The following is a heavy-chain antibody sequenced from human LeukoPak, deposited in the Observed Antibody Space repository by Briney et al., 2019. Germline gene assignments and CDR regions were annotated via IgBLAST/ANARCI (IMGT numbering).Heavy chain of an antibody. V-gene: IGHV4-38-2*01. J-gene: IGHJ4*02. Sequence: SETLSLTCAVSGHSISSGYYWGWIRQPPGKGLEWIGSIYHSGSTYYNPSLKSRVTISVDTSKNQFSLKLSSVTAADTAVYYCASLSGWLRDYWGQGTLVTVSS. CDR2: IYHSGST. CDR1: GHSISSGYY. D-gene: IGHD6-19*01. CDR3: ASLSGWLRDY.